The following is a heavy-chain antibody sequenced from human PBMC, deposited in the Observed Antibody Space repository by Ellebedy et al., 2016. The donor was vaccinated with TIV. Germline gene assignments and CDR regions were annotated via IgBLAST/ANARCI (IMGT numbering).Heavy chain of an antibody. Sequence: PGGSLRLSCAASGFTFSSYSMNWVRQAPGKGLEWVSSISSSGIYIYYADSLKGRFTISRDNAKNSLYMQMNSLRAEDTAVYYWAIDLVVVPPAIVSDYYYGMDVWGHGTTVTVSS. J-gene: IGHJ6*02. D-gene: IGHD2-2*01. CDR2: ISSSGIYI. CDR3: AIDLVVVPPAIVSDYYYGMDV. CDR1: GFTFSSYS. V-gene: IGHV3-21*01.